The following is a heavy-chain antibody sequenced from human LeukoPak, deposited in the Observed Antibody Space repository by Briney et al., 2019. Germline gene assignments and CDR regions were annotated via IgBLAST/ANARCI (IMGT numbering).Heavy chain of an antibody. CDR3: ARDFRREGGATNSPDY. D-gene: IGHD1-26*01. CDR1: GYTFTSYY. Sequence: ASVKVSCKASGYTFTSYYMHWVRQAPGQGLEWMGIINPSGGSTSYAQKFQGRVTMTRDTSTSTVYMELSSLRSEDTAVYYCARDFRREGGATNSPDYWGQGTLVTVSS. CDR2: INPSGGST. J-gene: IGHJ4*02. V-gene: IGHV1-46*01.